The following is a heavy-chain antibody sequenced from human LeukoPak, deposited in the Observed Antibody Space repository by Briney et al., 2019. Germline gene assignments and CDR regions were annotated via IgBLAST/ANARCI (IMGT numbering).Heavy chain of an antibody. Sequence: GASVKVSCKASGYTFTGYYMHWVRQAPGQELEWMGWINPNSGGTNYAQKFQGRVTMTRDTSISTAYMELSRLRSDDTAVYYCAREVAAAGKIELDYWGQGTLVTVSS. CDR3: AREVAAAGKIELDY. D-gene: IGHD6-13*01. J-gene: IGHJ4*02. CDR1: GYTFTGYY. V-gene: IGHV1-2*02. CDR2: INPNSGGT.